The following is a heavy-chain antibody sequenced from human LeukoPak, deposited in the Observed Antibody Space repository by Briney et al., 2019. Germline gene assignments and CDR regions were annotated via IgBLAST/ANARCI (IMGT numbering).Heavy chain of an antibody. D-gene: IGHD6-19*01. Sequence: ASVKVSCKASGYTFTSYYMHWVRQAPGQGLEWMGIINPSGGSTSYAQKFQGRVTMTRDMSTSTAYMELSSLRSEDTAVYYWARPGHRTYSRGWSDFYDFDNWGQRTLVTVSS. CDR2: INPSGGST. J-gene: IGHJ4*02. V-gene: IGHV1-46*01. CDR1: GYTFTSYY. CDR3: ARPGHRTYSRGWSDFYDFDN.